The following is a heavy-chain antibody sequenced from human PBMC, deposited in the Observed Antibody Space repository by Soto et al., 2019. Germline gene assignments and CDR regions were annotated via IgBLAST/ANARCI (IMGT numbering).Heavy chain of an antibody. J-gene: IGHJ4*02. V-gene: IGHV4-39*01. CDR3: ARLNPKGPDY. CDR1: GGSISSSSYY. Sequence: SETLSLTCTVSGGSISSSSYYWSWIRQPPGKGLEWIGSIYYSGSTYYNPSLKSRVTISVDTSKNQFSLKLSSVTAADTAVYYCARLNPKGPDYWGQGTLVTVSS. CDR2: IYYSGST.